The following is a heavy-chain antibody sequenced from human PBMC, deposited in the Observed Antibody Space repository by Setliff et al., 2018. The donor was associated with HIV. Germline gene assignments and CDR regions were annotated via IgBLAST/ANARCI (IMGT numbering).Heavy chain of an antibody. CDR2: ISSSSYYI. J-gene: IGHJ4*02. V-gene: IGHV3-21*01. D-gene: IGHD5-18*01. CDR3: ASIELAAMVPVDY. Sequence: PGGSLRLSCAASGFTFSSYTMNWVRQAPGKGPEWVSSISSSSYYIYYADSVKGRFTISRDNAKNSLFLQMNSLRAEDTAVYYCASIELAAMVPVDYWGQGTLVTVSS. CDR1: GFTFSSYT.